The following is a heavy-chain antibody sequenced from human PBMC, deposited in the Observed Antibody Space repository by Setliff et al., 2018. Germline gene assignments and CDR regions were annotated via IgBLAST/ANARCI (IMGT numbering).Heavy chain of an antibody. CDR1: GGSFSGYY. Sequence: PSETLSLTCAVYGGSFSGYYWSWIRQPPGKGLEWIGEINHSGSTNYNPSLKSRVTISVDTSKNQFSLKLRSVTAADTAVYYCARGDATAPGYWGQGTQVTVSS. CDR3: ARGDATAPGY. CDR2: INHSGST. J-gene: IGHJ4*02. D-gene: IGHD2-21*02. V-gene: IGHV4-34*01.